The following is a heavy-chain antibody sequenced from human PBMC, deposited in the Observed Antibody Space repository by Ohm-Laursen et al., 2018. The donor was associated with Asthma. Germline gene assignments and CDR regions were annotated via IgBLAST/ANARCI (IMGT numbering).Heavy chain of an antibody. CDR2: ISYDGSSE. Sequence: RSLRLSCTAPGFIFNNDFMSWVRQAPGKGLEWVAAISYDGSSEYYADSVKGRFTISRDNSKNTLYVQMNSLRGEDTAVYYCAKDWGYCSGNSCYYFDNWGQGTLVTVSS. CDR1: GFIFNNDF. CDR3: AKDWGYCSGNSCYYFDN. V-gene: IGHV3-30*18. J-gene: IGHJ4*02. D-gene: IGHD2-15*01.